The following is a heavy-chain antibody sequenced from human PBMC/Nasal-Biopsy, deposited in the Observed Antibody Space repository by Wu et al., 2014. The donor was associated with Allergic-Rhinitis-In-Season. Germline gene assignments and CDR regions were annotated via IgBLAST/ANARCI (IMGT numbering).Heavy chain of an antibody. CDR3: ARDRELLFSSSRNTYYYGMDV. Sequence: LRLSCAASGFTFSDYYMSWIRRAPGKGLEWVSSITTSDAVHYADSVRGRFTISRDNAKDSLFLQMNSLRADDTAVYYCARDRELLFSSSRNTYYYGMDVWGQGTTVTVSS. CDR1: GFTFSDYY. J-gene: IGHJ6*02. V-gene: IGHV3-11*04. D-gene: IGHD6-6*01. CDR2: ITTSDAV.